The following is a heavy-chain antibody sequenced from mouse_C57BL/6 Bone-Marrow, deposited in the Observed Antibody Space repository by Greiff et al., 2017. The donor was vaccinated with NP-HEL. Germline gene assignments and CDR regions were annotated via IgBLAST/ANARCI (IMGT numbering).Heavy chain of an antibody. D-gene: IGHD4-1*01. CDR2: ISSGSSTI. CDR3: AKLGRRYFDV. J-gene: IGHJ1*03. CDR1: GFTFSDYG. V-gene: IGHV5-17*01. Sequence: EVKLVESGGGLVKPGGSLKLSCAASGFTFSDYGMHWVRQAPEKGLEWVPYISSGSSTIYYADTVKGRFTISRDNAKNTLFLQMTSLRSEDTAMYYCAKLGRRYFDVWGTGTTVTVSS.